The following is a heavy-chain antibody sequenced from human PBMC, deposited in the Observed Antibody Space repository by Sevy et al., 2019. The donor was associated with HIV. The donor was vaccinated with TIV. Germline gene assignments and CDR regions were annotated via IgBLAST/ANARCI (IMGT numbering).Heavy chain of an antibody. CDR1: GYTFTGYY. J-gene: IGHJ3*02. Sequence: ASLKVSCKASGYTFTGYYMHWVRQAPGQGLEWMGWINPNSGGTNYAQKFQGRVTMTRDTSISTAYMELSRLRSDDTAVYYCARGNGRWELPSIWGQGTMVTVSS. CDR2: INPNSGGT. CDR3: ARGNGRWELPSI. V-gene: IGHV1-2*02. D-gene: IGHD1-26*01.